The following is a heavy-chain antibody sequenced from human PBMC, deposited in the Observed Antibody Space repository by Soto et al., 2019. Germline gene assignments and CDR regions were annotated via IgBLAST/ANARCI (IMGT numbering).Heavy chain of an antibody. V-gene: IGHV4-30-4*01. CDR3: ARDRANSPDFFDF. J-gene: IGHJ4*02. Sequence: SETLSLTCTFSCGSIISDDYYWSCIRQPPGKGLEWLGYIYDIGSTSYSPSLESRITISIDTSKNQFSLKLRSVSAADTAVYYCARDRANSPDFFDFWGQGTQVTVS. D-gene: IGHD1-1*01. CDR2: IYDIGST. CDR1: CGSIISDDYY.